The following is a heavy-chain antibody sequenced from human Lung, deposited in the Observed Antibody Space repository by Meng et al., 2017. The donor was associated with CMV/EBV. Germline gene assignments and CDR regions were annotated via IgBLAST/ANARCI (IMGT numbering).Heavy chain of an antibody. CDR3: ARGGMGHEYHFDY. Sequence: SLKISCEASGFHFSGHYMSWIRQAPGKGLEWVAFISYDGSNKYYPDSVKGRFTISRENSKYTLYLQMNSLRPEDTAIYYCARGGMGHEYHFDYWGQGTLVTVSS. D-gene: IGHD2-2*01. CDR2: ISYDGSNK. V-gene: IGHV3-30-3*01. CDR1: GFHFSGHY. J-gene: IGHJ4*02.